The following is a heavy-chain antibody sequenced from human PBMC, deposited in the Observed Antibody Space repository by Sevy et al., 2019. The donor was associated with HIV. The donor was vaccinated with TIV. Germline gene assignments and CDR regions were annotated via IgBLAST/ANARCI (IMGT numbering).Heavy chain of an antibody. CDR2: ISYDGSNK. V-gene: IGHV3-30*18. J-gene: IGHJ6*02. D-gene: IGHD2-2*02. Sequence: LSLTCAASGFTFNSYGMHWVHQAPGKGLEWVAVISYDGSNKYYADSVKGRFTISRDNSKNTLYLQMNSLRAEDTAVYYCANSDIVVVPAAITPYYYYGMDVWGQGTTVTVSS. CDR1: GFTFNSYG. CDR3: ANSDIVVVPAAITPYYYYGMDV.